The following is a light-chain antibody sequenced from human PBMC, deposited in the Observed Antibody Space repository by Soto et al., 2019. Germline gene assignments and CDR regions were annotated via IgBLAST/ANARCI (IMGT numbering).Light chain of an antibody. CDR1: QSVSSSY. V-gene: IGKV3-20*01. Sequence: LLTQSRATLSLSPGERATLSGLASQSVSSSYLAWYQQKPGQAPRLLIYGASSRPTGIPDRFSGSGSGTDFTLTISRLEPEDFAVYYCQQYGSSSTFGQGTRLEIK. J-gene: IGKJ5*01. CDR2: GAS. CDR3: QQYGSSST.